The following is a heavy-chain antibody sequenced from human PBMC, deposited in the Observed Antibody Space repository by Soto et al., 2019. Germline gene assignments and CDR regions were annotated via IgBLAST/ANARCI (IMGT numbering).Heavy chain of an antibody. CDR2: IYYSGST. CDR1: GGSISSSSYF. CDR3: XXXXXXXXXDP. V-gene: IGHV4-39*01. Sequence: QLQLQESGPGLVKPSETLSLTCTVSGGSISSSSYFWGWIRQPPGKGLEWIGSIYYSGSTYYNPXXXXXXXXXXXXXXXXXXXXXXXXXXXXXXXXXXXXXXXXXXXDPWGQGTLVTVSS. J-gene: IGHJ5*02.